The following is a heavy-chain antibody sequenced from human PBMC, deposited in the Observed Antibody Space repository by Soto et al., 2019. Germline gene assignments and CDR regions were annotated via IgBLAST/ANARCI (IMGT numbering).Heavy chain of an antibody. CDR1: GYTFTGYY. CDR2: INPNSGGT. D-gene: IGHD1-7*01. J-gene: IGHJ6*02. V-gene: IGHV1-2*04. Sequence: QVQLVQSGAEVKKPGASVKVSCKASGYTFTGYYMHWVRQAPGQGLEWMGWINPNSGGTNYAQKFQGWVTMTRDTSLSTAYMELSRLRSDDTAVYYCARCVAPETGTTDYYYGMDVWGQGTTVTVSS. CDR3: ARCVAPETGTTDYYYGMDV.